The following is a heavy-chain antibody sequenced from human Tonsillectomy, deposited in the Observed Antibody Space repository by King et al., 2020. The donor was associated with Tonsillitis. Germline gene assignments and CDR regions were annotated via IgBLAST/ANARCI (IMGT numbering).Heavy chain of an antibody. Sequence: VQLVESGGGLVQPGGSLRLSCAASGFTFSNYWMSWVRQAPGKGLEWVANIRQDGSDKYYVDSVKGRFTMSRDNAKNSLYLQMNSLRAEDTAVYYCASFWSGYFDYWGQGTLVTVSS. D-gene: IGHD3-3*01. J-gene: IGHJ4*02. CDR3: ASFWSGYFDY. V-gene: IGHV3-7*01. CDR1: GFTFSNYW. CDR2: IRQDGSDK.